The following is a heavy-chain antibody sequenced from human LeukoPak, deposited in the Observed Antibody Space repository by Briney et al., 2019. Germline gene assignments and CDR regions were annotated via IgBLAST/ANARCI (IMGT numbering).Heavy chain of an antibody. Sequence: PGGSLRLSCAASGFTFSSYGMHWVRQAPGKGLEWVAVISYDGSNKYYADSVKGRFTISRDNSKNTLYLQMNSLRAEDTAVYYCAKDGWLQLGSFDYWGQGTLVTVSS. D-gene: IGHD5-24*01. CDR3: AKDGWLQLGSFDY. CDR2: ISYDGSNK. J-gene: IGHJ4*02. V-gene: IGHV3-30*18. CDR1: GFTFSSYG.